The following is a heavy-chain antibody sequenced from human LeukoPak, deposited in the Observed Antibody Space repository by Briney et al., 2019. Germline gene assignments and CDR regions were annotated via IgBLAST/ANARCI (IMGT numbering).Heavy chain of an antibody. V-gene: IGHV4-38-2*02. CDR1: GGSISGYY. J-gene: IGHJ4*02. Sequence: SETLSLTCTVSGGSISGYYWGWIRQPPGKGLEWIGSIYHSGSTYYNPSLKSRVTISVDTSKNQFSLKLSSVTAADTAVYYCARDGGWFGSRFDYWGQGTLVTVSS. D-gene: IGHD3-10*01. CDR3: ARDGGWFGSRFDY. CDR2: IYHSGST.